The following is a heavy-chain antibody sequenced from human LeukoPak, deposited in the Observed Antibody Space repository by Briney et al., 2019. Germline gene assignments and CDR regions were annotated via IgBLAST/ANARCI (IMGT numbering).Heavy chain of an antibody. CDR2: INHSGST. D-gene: IGHD6-13*01. Sequence: PSETLSLTCAVYGGSFSGYYWSWIRQPPGKGLEWIGEINHSGSTNYNPSLKSRVTISVDTSKNQFSLKLSSVTAADTAVYYCARTRYSSSWYWGGGLNWFDPWGQGTLVTVSS. CDR1: GGSFSGYY. J-gene: IGHJ5*02. CDR3: ARTRYSSSWYWGGGLNWFDP. V-gene: IGHV4-34*01.